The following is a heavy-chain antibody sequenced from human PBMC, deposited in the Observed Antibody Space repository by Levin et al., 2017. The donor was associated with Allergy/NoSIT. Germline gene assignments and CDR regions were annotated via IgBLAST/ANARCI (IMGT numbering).Heavy chain of an antibody. V-gene: IGHV1-69*13. CDR2: IIPIFGTA. J-gene: IGHJ4*02. Sequence: AASVKVSCKASGGTFSSYAISWVRQAPGQGLEWMGGIIPIFGTANYAQKFQGRVTITADESTSTAYMELSSLRSEDTAVYYCARGRPSPLSPADYWGQGTLVTVSS. D-gene: IGHD2-2*01. CDR1: GGTFSSYA. CDR3: ARGRPSPLSPADY.